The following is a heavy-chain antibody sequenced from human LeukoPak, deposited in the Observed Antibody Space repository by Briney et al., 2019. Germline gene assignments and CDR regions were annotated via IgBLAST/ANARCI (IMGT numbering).Heavy chain of an antibody. CDR3: ARAPYYDFWSGYYYFDY. CDR2: IYYSGST. J-gene: IGHJ4*02. CDR1: GGSISSSSYY. Sequence: SETLSLTCTVSGGSISSSSYYWGWIRQPPGKGLEWIRSIYYSGSTYYNPSLKSRVTISVDTSKNQFSLKLSSVTAADTAVYYCARAPYYDFWSGYYYFDYWGQGTLVTVSS. V-gene: IGHV4-39*07. D-gene: IGHD3-3*01.